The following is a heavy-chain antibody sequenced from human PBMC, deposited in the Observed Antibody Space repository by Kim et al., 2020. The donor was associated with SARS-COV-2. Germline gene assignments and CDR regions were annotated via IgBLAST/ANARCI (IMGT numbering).Heavy chain of an antibody. Sequence: VKGRFTISRDNSKNTLYLQMNSLRAEDTAVYYCATKERITIFGVVPPAHYWGQGTLVTVSS. V-gene: IGHV3-23*01. D-gene: IGHD3-3*01. CDR3: ATKERITIFGVVPPAHY. J-gene: IGHJ4*02.